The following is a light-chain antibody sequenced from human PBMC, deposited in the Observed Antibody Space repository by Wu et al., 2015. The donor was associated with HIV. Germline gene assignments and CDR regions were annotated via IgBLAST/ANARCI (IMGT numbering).Light chain of an antibody. J-gene: IGKJ4*01. CDR1: QGIRSY. V-gene: IGKV1-9*01. CDR2: DAS. CDR3: QQLNSFPFT. Sequence: IQLTQSPSSLSASVGDRATITCRASQGIRSYLAWYQQEPGKAPKLLIYDASTLQSGVPSRFSGSGSGADFTLTISSLQPEDFATYYCQQLNSFPFTFGGGTKVEIK.